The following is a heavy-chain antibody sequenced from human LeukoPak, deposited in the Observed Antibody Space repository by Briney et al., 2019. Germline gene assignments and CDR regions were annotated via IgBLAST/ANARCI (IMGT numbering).Heavy chain of an antibody. J-gene: IGHJ6*02. D-gene: IGHD6-13*01. CDR1: GYTFTSYD. CDR3: ARALEAAADYYYYGMDV. CDR2: MNPNSGNT. V-gene: IGHV1-8*01. Sequence: ASVKVSCKASGYTFTSYDISWVRQATGQGLEWMGWMNPNSGNTGYAQKFQGRVTMTRNTSISTAYMELSSLRSEDTAVYYCARALEAAADYYYYGMDVWGQGITVTVSS.